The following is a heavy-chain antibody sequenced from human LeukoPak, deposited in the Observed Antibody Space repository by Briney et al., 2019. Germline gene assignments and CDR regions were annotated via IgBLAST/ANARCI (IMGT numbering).Heavy chain of an antibody. CDR3: ARASSGWYGY. Sequence: GGSLRLSCVVPGFTFSSYAMHRVRQAPGKGLEYVSAISSNGGSTYYANSVKGRFTISRDNSKNTLYLQMGSLRVEDMAVYYCARASSGWYGYWGQGTLVTVSS. J-gene: IGHJ4*02. D-gene: IGHD6-19*01. CDR2: ISSNGGST. V-gene: IGHV3-64*01. CDR1: GFTFSSYA.